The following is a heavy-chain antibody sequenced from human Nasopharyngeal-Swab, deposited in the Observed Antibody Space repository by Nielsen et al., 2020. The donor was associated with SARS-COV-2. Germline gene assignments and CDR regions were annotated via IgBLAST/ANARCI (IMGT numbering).Heavy chain of an antibody. CDR2: IRSKGNSYAT. V-gene: IGHV3-73*01. J-gene: IGHJ4*02. CDR1: GFIFSDSA. CDR3: TRCGGSCYTGKDY. Sequence: GGSLRLSCAASGFIFSDSAIHWVRQASGKGLEWVGRIRSKGNSYATAYAASVKGRFTISRDDSKNTAYLQMSSLITEDTAVYYCTRCGGSCYTGKDYWGQGTLVTVSS. D-gene: IGHD2-15*01.